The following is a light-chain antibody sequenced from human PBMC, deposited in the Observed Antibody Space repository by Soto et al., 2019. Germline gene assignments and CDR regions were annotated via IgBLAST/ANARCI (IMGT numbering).Light chain of an antibody. V-gene: IGLV2-14*01. Sequence: QSALTQPASVSGSPGQSITISCTGTSSDVGGYNYVSWYQQHPGKAPKLMIYDVSNRPSGVSNRFSGSKSGNTASLTISGLQAEDEADYYCSSYTSFITYVVGTGTKVTVL. CDR3: SSYTSFITYV. J-gene: IGLJ1*01. CDR2: DVS. CDR1: SSDVGGYNY.